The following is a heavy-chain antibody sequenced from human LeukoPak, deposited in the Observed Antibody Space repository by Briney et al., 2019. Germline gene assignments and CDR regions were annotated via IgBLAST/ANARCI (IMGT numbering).Heavy chain of an antibody. CDR1: GFTFSNYG. V-gene: IGHV3-30*02. Sequence: QPGGSLRLSCAASGFTFSNYGMHWVRQATGKGLEWVTFIRYDGSNKYYADSVKGRFTISRDNSKNTLYLQMNSLRAEDTAIYYCAKWIQLWPRGYFDYWGQGTLVTVSS. CDR2: IRYDGSNK. D-gene: IGHD5-18*01. CDR3: AKWIQLWPRGYFDY. J-gene: IGHJ4*02.